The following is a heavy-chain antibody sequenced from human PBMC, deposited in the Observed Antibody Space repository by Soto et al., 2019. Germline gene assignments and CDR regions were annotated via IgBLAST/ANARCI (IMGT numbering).Heavy chain of an antibody. CDR1: GYTFTSYD. Sequence: GASVKVSCKASGYTFTSYDINWVRQATGQGLEWMGWMNPNSGNTGYAQKFQGRVTMTRNTSISTAYMELSSLRSEDTAVYYCARERQIITMVRGVPYYYYYGMDIWGQGTTVTVSS. CDR2: MNPNSGNT. CDR3: ARERQIITMVRGVPYYYYYGMDI. V-gene: IGHV1-8*01. J-gene: IGHJ6*02. D-gene: IGHD3-10*01.